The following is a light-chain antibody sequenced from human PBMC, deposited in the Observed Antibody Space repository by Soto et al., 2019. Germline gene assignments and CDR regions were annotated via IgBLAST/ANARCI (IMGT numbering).Light chain of an antibody. J-gene: IGLJ1*01. Sequence: QLVLTQPASVSGSPGQSITISCTGTSSDIGHYNYVSWYQQHPGKVPKLIISEVRNRPSGVSDRFSGSKSGNSASLTISGLQTEDEADYYCSSYTTTSTQVFGSGTKVTVL. V-gene: IGLV2-14*01. CDR1: SSDIGHYNY. CDR3: SSYTTTSTQV. CDR2: EVR.